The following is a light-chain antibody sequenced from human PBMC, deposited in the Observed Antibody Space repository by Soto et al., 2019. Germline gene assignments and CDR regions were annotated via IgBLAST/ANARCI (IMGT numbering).Light chain of an antibody. J-gene: IGLJ1*01. CDR1: SSDVGAYNY. CDR3: SSYTSSSTYV. CDR2: DVT. V-gene: IGLV2-14*03. Sequence: QSALTQPASVSGSPGQSITISCAGTSSDVGAYNYVSWYQQHPGNAPKLVIHDVTNRPSGVSNRFSGSKSGNTASLTISGLQAEDEADYYCSSYTSSSTYVFGTATKVTVL.